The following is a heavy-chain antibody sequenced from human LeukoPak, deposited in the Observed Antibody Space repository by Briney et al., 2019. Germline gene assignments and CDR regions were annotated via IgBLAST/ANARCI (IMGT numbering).Heavy chain of an antibody. CDR3: ARFPDYYGSGSYYTDYYYMDV. D-gene: IGHD3-10*01. J-gene: IGHJ6*03. CDR1: GGSISSSSYY. V-gene: IGHV4-61*05. Sequence: SETLSLTCTVSGGSISSSSYYWGWIRQPPGKGLEWIGYIYYSGSTNYNPSLKSRVTISVDTSKNQFSLKLSSVTAADTAVYYCARFPDYYGSGSYYTDYYYMDVWGKGTTVTVSS. CDR2: IYYSGST.